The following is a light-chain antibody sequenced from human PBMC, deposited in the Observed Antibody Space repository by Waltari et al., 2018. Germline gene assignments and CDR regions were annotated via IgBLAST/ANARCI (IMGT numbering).Light chain of an antibody. Sequence: EIVLTQSPGTLSLSPGETATLSCRASQSVGRTLAWYQQRPGKTPRILIYAASTRATGIPDRFSGSGSGTGFRLTISRVEPEDFAVYYCQHYVRLPVTFGQGTTVELK. CDR3: QHYVRLPVT. CDR2: AAS. V-gene: IGKV3-20*01. CDR1: QSVGRT. J-gene: IGKJ1*01.